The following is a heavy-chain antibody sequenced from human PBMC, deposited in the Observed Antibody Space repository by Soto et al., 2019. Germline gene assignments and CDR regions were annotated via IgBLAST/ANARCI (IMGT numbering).Heavy chain of an antibody. CDR2: IKQDGSEK. V-gene: IGHV3-7*04. Sequence: GGTLRLSCAASGFTFSSSWMTWVRQAPGKGLEWVANIKQDGSEKYYVDSVKGRFTISRDNAKNSLYLQMNSLRTEDTAVYYCAREGFIMVRGVITGRLAFDICGQGTMVTGSS. J-gene: IGHJ3*02. CDR1: GFTFSSSW. CDR3: AREGFIMVRGVITGRLAFDI. D-gene: IGHD3-10*01.